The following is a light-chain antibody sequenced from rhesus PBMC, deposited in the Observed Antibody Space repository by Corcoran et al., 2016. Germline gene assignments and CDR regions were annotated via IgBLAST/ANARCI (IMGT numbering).Light chain of an antibody. CDR2: GAS. CDR1: QSVSSY. V-gene: IGKV3S9*01. CDR3: QQYSNWPLT. J-gene: IGKJ4*01. Sequence: EIVMTQSPATLSLSPGERATLSCRASQSVSSYVAWYQQKPEQAPRLLSDGASSRATGIPDRFSGSGSGTDFTLTISSLGPEDFAVYYCQQYSNWPLTFGGGTKVEIK.